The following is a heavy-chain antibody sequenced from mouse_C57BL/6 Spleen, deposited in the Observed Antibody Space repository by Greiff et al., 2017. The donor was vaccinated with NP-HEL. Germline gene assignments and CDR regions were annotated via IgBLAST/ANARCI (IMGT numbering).Heavy chain of an antibody. D-gene: IGHD2-2*01. CDR2: ISDGGSYT. J-gene: IGHJ1*03. V-gene: IGHV5-4*01. CDR3: ARDMVTNWYFDV. Sequence: EVKVVESGGGLVKPGGSLKLSCAASGFTFSSYAMSWVRQTPEKRLEWVATISDGGSYTYYPDNVKGRFTISRDNAKNNLYLQMSHLKSEDTAMYYCARDMVTNWYFDVWGTGTTVTVSS. CDR1: GFTFSSYA.